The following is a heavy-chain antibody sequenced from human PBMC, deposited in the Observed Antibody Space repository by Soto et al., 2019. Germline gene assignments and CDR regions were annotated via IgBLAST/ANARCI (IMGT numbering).Heavy chain of an antibody. CDR2: IYPGDSDT. V-gene: IGHV5-51*01. J-gene: IGHJ6*02. CDR3: ARQEGATVLFYYGMDV. CDR1: GYNFTNYW. Sequence: GESLEISCKGSGYNFTNYWIGWVRQMPGKGLEWMGIIYPGDSDTRYSPSFQGQVTISADKSISAAYLQWSSLKASDTAMYYCARQEGATVLFYYGMDVWGQGTTVTVSS. D-gene: IGHD1-26*01.